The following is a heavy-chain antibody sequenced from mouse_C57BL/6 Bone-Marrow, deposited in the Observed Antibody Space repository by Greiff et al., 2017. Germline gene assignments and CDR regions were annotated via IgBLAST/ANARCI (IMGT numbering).Heavy chain of an antibody. D-gene: IGHD2-1*01. CDR3: AKDPIYYGNYYAMDY. CDR2: INPSSGYT. J-gene: IGHJ4*01. CDR1: GYTFTSYW. V-gene: IGHV1-7*01. Sequence: VQLMQSGAELAKPGASVKLSCKASGYTFTSYWMHWVKQRPGQGLEWIGYINPSSGYTKYNPKFKDKATLTAAKSSSPAYMQLGILTYEDSAVYYCAKDPIYYGNYYAMDYWGQGTSVTVSS.